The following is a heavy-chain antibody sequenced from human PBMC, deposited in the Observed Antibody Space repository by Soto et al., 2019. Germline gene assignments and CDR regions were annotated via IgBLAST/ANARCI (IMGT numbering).Heavy chain of an antibody. Sequence: QITLKESGPTLVKPTQTLTLTCTFSGFSLRDYAVGVGWIRQPPGKALEWLSFIYWNDNEYYSPSLRSRLTSSKDTSKTQLVLTMTNMDPVATATYYCAHGSGWLFDYWGQGTLVTVSP. CDR1: GFSLRDYAVG. CDR2: IYWNDNE. D-gene: IGHD6-19*01. J-gene: IGHJ4*02. V-gene: IGHV2-5*01. CDR3: AHGSGWLFDY.